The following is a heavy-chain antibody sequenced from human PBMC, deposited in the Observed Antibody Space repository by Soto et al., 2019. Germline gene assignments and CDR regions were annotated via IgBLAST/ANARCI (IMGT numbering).Heavy chain of an antibody. V-gene: IGHV1-18*04. CDR2: ISAYNGNT. D-gene: IGHD2-2*01. J-gene: IGHJ6*02. CDR1: GYTYTSYG. Sequence: GAPVKASSKAPGYTYTSYGISWVRQAPGQEHEWMGWISAYNGNTNYAQKLRGRVTMTTDTSTSTAYMELRSLRSDDTAVYYCARKGYCSSTSCYSRVYYYYGMDVWGQGTTVTVSS. CDR3: ARKGYCSSTSCYSRVYYYYGMDV.